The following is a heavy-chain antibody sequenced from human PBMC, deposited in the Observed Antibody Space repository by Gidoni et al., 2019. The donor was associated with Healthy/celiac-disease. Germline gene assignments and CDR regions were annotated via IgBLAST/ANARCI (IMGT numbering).Heavy chain of an antibody. J-gene: IGHJ4*02. CDR3: AKDSFPKYYYDSSGYYRGLFDY. Sequence: DSVKGRFTISRDNSKNTLYLQMNSLRAEDTAVYYCAKDSFPKYYYDSSGYYRGLFDYWGQGTLVTVSS. D-gene: IGHD3-22*01. V-gene: IGHV3-23*01.